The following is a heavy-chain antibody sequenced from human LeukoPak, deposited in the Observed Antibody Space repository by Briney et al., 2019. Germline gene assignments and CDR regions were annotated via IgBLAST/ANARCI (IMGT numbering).Heavy chain of an antibody. Sequence: GGSLRLSCAASGFTFSDYYMSWTRQAPGKGLEWLSHISGSGYIIYYADSVKGRFTISRDNAKNSVYLQMNSLRAEDTAVYYCARVRGYYGSGSYSPGRFDPWGQGTLVTVSS. CDR2: ISGSGYII. D-gene: IGHD3-10*01. J-gene: IGHJ5*02. CDR1: GFTFSDYY. V-gene: IGHV3-11*04. CDR3: ARVRGYYGSGSYSPGRFDP.